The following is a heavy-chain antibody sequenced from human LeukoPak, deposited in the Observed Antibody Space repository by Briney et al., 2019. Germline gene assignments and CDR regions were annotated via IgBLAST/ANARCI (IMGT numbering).Heavy chain of an antibody. CDR2: IYPGDSDT. Sequence: NPGESLKISCKGSEYSFTSYWIGWVRQMPGKGLEWMGIIYPGDSDTRYSPSFQGQVTISADKSISTAYLQWSSLKASDTAMYYCARLLTDMKYYYYYKDVWGKGTTVTVSS. CDR1: EYSFTSYW. D-gene: IGHD1-14*01. J-gene: IGHJ6*03. V-gene: IGHV5-51*03. CDR3: ARLLTDMKYYYYYKDV.